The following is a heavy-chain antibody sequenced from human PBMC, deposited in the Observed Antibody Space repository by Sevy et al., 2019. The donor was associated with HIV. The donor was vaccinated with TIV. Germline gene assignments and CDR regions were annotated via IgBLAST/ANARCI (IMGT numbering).Heavy chain of an antibody. D-gene: IGHD3-10*01. V-gene: IGHV3-23*01. CDR1: GFTLSSYA. Sequence: GGSLRLSCAASGFTLSSYAMTWVRQTPRKGLEWVSTITGSGGSTNYADSLKGRFTISTDNSKSVLYLQMNFLRAEDTAVDYCVKNEGVRRRHYYYYMDAWGQGTTVTVSS. CDR3: VKNEGVRRRHYYYYMDA. CDR2: ITGSGGST. J-gene: IGHJ6*02.